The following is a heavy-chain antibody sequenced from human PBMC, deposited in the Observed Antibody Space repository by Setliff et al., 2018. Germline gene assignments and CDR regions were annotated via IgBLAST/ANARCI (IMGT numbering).Heavy chain of an antibody. D-gene: IGHD3-16*01. Sequence: PGGSLRLSCAASGFTFSSFWMYWVRQVPGKGLVRVSRINIDGSSSNHADSVKGRFTISRDNAQNTLYLQMNSLRAEDTAMYYCARDSWGLDYWGQGTLVTVSS. CDR2: INIDGSSS. CDR1: GFTFSSFW. J-gene: IGHJ4*02. CDR3: ARDSWGLDY. V-gene: IGHV3-74*01.